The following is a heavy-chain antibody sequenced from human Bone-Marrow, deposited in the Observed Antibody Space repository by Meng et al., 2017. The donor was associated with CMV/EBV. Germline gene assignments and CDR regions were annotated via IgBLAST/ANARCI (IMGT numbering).Heavy chain of an antibody. CDR3: ARGRYCSSTSCFRYAFDI. Sequence: SETLSLTCAVYGGSFSGYYWSWIRQPPGKGLEWIGEINHSGSTNYNPSLKSRVTIPVDTSKNQFSLKLSSVTAADTAVYYCARGRYCSSTSCFRYAFDIWGQGTMVTVSS. CDR2: INHSGST. CDR1: GGSFSGYY. V-gene: IGHV4-34*01. D-gene: IGHD2-2*01. J-gene: IGHJ3*02.